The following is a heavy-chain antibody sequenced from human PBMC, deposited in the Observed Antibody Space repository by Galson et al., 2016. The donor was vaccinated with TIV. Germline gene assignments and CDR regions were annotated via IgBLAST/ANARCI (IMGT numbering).Heavy chain of an antibody. CDR2: INHSGST. V-gene: IGHV4-34*01. CDR3: ARGPGAYHAFWSGYSPTANYYIDV. CDR1: GGSFSGYY. D-gene: IGHD3-3*01. Sequence: SETLSLTCAVYGGSFSGYYWNWIRQPPGKGLEWIGEINHSGSTNYNASLKSRVTISVDTSKSQFSLKLSSMTAADTAVYYCARGPGAYHAFWSGYSPTANYYIDVWGKGTTVTVS. J-gene: IGHJ6*03.